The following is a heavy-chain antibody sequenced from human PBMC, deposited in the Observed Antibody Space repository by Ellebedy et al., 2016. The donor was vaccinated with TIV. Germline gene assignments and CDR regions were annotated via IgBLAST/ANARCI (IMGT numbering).Heavy chain of an antibody. CDR1: GFTFSSYW. Sequence: PGGSLRLSCAGSGFTFSSYWMSWVRQAPGKGLEWVANINKDGSEKYYVDSVKGRFTISRDNAKKSLYLQMNSLRAEDTAVYYCARWWGLNWYFDLWGRGTLVTVSS. V-gene: IGHV3-7*03. CDR3: ARWWGLNWYFDL. D-gene: IGHD2-15*01. J-gene: IGHJ2*01. CDR2: INKDGSEK.